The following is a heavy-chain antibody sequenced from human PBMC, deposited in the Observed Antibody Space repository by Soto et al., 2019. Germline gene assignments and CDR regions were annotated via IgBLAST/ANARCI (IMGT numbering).Heavy chain of an antibody. CDR3: ARDFPPKNRRYYYYGMDV. Sequence: QVQLVESGGGVVQPGRSLRLSCAASGFTFSSYGMHWVRQAPGKGLEWVAVIWYDGSNKYYADSVKGRFTISRDNSKNTLYLQMNSLRAEDTAVYYCARDFPPKNRRYYYYGMDVWGQGTTVTVSS. J-gene: IGHJ6*02. CDR1: GFTFSSYG. V-gene: IGHV3-33*01. CDR2: IWYDGSNK.